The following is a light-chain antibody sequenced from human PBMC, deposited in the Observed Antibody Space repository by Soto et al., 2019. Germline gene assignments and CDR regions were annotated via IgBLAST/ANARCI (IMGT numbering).Light chain of an antibody. V-gene: IGKV1-39*01. Sequence: DIQMTQSPSSLSASVGDRVTITCRASQSIGSSLNWYQQKPGKAPKLLIYSASSLQSGVPSRFSGSGPGTDFTLTSSCLPPEDFATYYCQQSYSTPTFGGGTKVEIK. CDR3: QQSYSTPT. CDR2: SAS. J-gene: IGKJ4*01. CDR1: QSIGSS.